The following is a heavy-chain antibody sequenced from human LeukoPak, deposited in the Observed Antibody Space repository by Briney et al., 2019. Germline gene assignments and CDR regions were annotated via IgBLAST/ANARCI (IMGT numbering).Heavy chain of an antibody. D-gene: IGHD3-22*01. CDR3: ARSLGFLDYYDSSGAFDY. CDR1: GGSISSYY. J-gene: IGHJ4*02. Sequence: SETLSLTCTVSGGSISSYYWSWIRQPAGKGQEWIGRIYTSGSTNYNPSLKSRVTMSVDTSKNQFSLKLSSVTAADTAVYYCARSLGFLDYYDSSGAFDYWGQGTLVTVSS. CDR2: IYTSGST. V-gene: IGHV4-4*07.